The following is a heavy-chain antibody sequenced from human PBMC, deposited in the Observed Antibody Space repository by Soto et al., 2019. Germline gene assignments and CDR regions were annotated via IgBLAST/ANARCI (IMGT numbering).Heavy chain of an antibody. V-gene: IGHV3-11*05. CDR3: ARDHHRYSGYDYVDY. CDR2: ISSSSSYT. J-gene: IGHJ4*02. D-gene: IGHD5-12*01. CDR1: GFTFSDYY. Sequence: GGSLRLSCVASGFTFSDYYMSWIRQAPGKGLEWASYISSSSSYTNYADSVKGRFTISRDNAKNSLYLQMNSLRAEDTAVYYFARDHHRYSGYDYVDYWGQGTLVTVSS.